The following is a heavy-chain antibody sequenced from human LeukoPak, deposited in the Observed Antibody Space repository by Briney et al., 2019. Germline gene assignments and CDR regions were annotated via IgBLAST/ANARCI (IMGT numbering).Heavy chain of an antibody. J-gene: IGHJ5*02. CDR2: INPSGGST. CDR3: ARGGVLRYFDWSGDWFDP. CDR1: GYTFTSYY. V-gene: IGHV1-46*01. Sequence: ASVKVSCKASGYTFTSYYMHWVRQAPGQGLEWMGIINPSGGSTSYAQKFQGRVTMTRDTSTSTVYMELSSLRSEDTAVYYCARGGVLRYFDWSGDWFDPWGQGTLVTVSS. D-gene: IGHD3-9*01.